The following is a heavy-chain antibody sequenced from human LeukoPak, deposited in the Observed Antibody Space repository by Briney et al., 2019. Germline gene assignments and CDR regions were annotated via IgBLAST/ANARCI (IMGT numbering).Heavy chain of an antibody. CDR1: GGSFSGYY. CDR2: INHSGST. V-gene: IGHV4-34*01. Sequence: SETLSLTCAVYGGSFSGYYWSWIRQPPGKGLEWIGEINHSGSTNYNPSLKSRVTISVDTSKNQFSLKLSSVTAADTAVYYCAREAYSSGWSTDDAFDIWGQGTMITVSS. D-gene: IGHD6-19*01. CDR3: AREAYSSGWSTDDAFDI. J-gene: IGHJ3*02.